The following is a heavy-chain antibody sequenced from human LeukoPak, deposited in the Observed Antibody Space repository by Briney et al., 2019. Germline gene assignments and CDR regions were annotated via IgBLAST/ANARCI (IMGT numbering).Heavy chain of an antibody. D-gene: IGHD3-22*01. CDR2: ISGSGGST. V-gene: IGHV3-23*01. CDR1: GFTFSSYA. Sequence: GGSLRLSCAASGFTFSSYAMSWVRQAPGKGLEWVSAISGSGGSTYYADSVKGRFTISRDNSKNTLYLQMNSLRAEDTAVYYCAKDRGGPLTYYYDSSGYYFDYWGQGTLVTVSS. J-gene: IGHJ4*02. CDR3: AKDRGGPLTYYYDSSGYYFDY.